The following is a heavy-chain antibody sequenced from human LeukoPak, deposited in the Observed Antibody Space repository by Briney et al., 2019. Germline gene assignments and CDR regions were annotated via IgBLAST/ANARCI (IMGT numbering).Heavy chain of an antibody. CDR1: GFTFSSYA. Sequence: PGRSLRLSCAASGFTFSSYAMHWVRQAPGKGLEWVAVISYDGSNKYYADSVKGRFAISRDNSKNTLYLQMNSLRAEDTAVYCCARSLGTGIVGAIRYYGMDVWGQGTTVTVSS. CDR2: ISYDGSNK. CDR3: ARSLGTGIVGAIRYYGMDV. D-gene: IGHD1-26*01. J-gene: IGHJ6*02. V-gene: IGHV3-30*09.